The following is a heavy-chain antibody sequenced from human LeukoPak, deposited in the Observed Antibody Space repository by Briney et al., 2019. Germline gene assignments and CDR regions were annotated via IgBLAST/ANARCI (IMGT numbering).Heavy chain of an antibody. CDR3: ARARVSSGWNFDY. CDR2: ISSSGSTI. D-gene: IGHD6-19*01. V-gene: IGHV3-48*04. Sequence: PGGSLRLSCAASGFTFSTYGMNWVRQAPGKGLEWVSYISSSGSTIYYADSVKGRFTISRDNAKNSLYLQMNSLRAEDTAVYYCARARVSSGWNFDYWGQGTLVTVSS. CDR1: GFTFSTYG. J-gene: IGHJ4*02.